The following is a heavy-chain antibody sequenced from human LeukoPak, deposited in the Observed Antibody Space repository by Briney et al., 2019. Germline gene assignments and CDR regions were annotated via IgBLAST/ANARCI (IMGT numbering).Heavy chain of an antibody. CDR3: ARGGGYCSGGSCYTGYFDL. D-gene: IGHD2-15*01. CDR1: GFTFSDYY. V-gene: IGHV3-11*01. J-gene: IGHJ2*01. Sequence: GSLRLSCAASGFTFSDYYMSWIRQAPGKGLEWVSYISSSGSTIYYADSVKGRFTISRDNAKNPLYLQMDSLRAEDTAVYYCARGGGYCSGGSCYTGYFDLWGRGTLVTVSS. CDR2: ISSSGSTI.